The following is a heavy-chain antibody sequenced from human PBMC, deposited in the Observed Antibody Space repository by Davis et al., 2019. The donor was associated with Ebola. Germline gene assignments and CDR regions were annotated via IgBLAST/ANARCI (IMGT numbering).Heavy chain of an antibody. Sequence: SETLSLTCAVYGGSFSSYYWSWIRQPPGKGLEWIGEINHSGSTNYNPSLKSRVTISVDTSKNQFSLKLTSVTAADTAVYYCARGRRYSYGPLGYWGQGTLVTVSS. V-gene: IGHV4-34*01. CDR2: INHSGST. D-gene: IGHD5-18*01. J-gene: IGHJ4*02. CDR1: GGSFSSYY. CDR3: ARGRRYSYGPLGY.